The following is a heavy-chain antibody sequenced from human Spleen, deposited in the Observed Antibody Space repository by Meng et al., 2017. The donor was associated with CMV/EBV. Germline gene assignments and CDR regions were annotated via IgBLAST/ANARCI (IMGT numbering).Heavy chain of an antibody. D-gene: IGHD6-19*01. CDR2: IWYDGSNK. J-gene: IGHJ6*02. Sequence: GESLKISCAASGFTFSSYGMHWVRQAPGKGLEWVAVIWYDGSNKYYADSVKGRFTISRDNSKNTLYLQMNSLRAEDTAVYYCAKEGSGWQYYYYYYGMDVWGQGTTVTVSS. CDR3: AKEGSGWQYYYYYYGMDV. V-gene: IGHV3-33*06. CDR1: GFTFSSYG.